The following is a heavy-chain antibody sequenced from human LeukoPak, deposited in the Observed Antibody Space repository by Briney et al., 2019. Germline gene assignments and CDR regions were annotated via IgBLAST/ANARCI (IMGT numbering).Heavy chain of an antibody. CDR3: AKAREGVAAYYFDY. CDR2: ISWNSGSI. Sequence: PGGSLRLSCAASGFTFDDYAMHWVRQAPGKGLEWVSGISWNSGSIGYADSVKGRFTISRDNAKNSLYLQVNSLRAEDTALYYCAKAREGVAAYYFDYWGQGTLVTVSS. J-gene: IGHJ4*02. D-gene: IGHD3-3*01. CDR1: GFTFDDYA. V-gene: IGHV3-9*01.